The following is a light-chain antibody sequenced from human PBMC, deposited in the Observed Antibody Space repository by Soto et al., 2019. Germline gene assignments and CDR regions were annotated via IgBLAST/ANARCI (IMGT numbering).Light chain of an antibody. CDR3: QQYNNWPWT. CDR2: GAS. V-gene: IGKV3-15*01. J-gene: IGKJ1*01. Sequence: EIVMTQSPATLSLSPGGRATLSCMASQSISDPLAWYQQKPGQAPRLLIYGASKRATGFPARFSGSGSGTDFTLTISSLQSEDFAVYHCQQYNNWPWTFGQGTKVDIK. CDR1: QSISDP.